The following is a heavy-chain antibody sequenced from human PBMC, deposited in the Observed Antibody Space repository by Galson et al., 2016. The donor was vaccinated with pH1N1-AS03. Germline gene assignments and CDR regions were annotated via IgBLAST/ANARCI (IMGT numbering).Heavy chain of an antibody. J-gene: IGHJ1*01. CDR3: ARHLSSPFSSSAGY. CDR2: IHPRDSDT. CDR1: GYSFSDYW. V-gene: IGHV5-51*01. D-gene: IGHD6-13*01. Sequence: QSGAEVKKPGESVKISCKGSGYSFSDYWIAWVRQMPGKGLEWMGIIHPRDSDTRYSPSFQGRVSISADKSISTAYLQWSSLKASDAATYYCARHLSSPFSSSAGYWGHGTLVTVSS.